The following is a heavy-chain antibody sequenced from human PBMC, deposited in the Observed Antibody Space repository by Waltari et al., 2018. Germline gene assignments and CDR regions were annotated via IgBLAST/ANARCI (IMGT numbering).Heavy chain of an antibody. Sequence: QVQLVQSGAEVKKPGASVKVSCKASGYTFTGYYMHWVRQAPGQGLEWMGRINPNSCGTNYAQKLQGRVTMTRDTSISTAYMELSRLRSDDTAVYYCARGSSSSWLGFQHWGQGTLVTVSS. CDR1: GYTFTGYY. CDR2: INPNSCGT. D-gene: IGHD6-13*01. V-gene: IGHV1-2*06. J-gene: IGHJ1*01. CDR3: ARGSSSSWLGFQH.